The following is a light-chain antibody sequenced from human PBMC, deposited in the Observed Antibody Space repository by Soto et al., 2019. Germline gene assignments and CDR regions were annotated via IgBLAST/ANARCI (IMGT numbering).Light chain of an antibody. Sequence: DVQMTQSPSSLSASVGDRVTITCRASHGISNYLNWNQQKPGKAPNLLIYDPSSLQSGVPSRFSGSGSGTEFTLSISSLQPEDFAAYYGQQSYSNPYTFGQGTRVEIK. CDR3: QQSYSNPYT. V-gene: IGKV1-39*01. J-gene: IGKJ2*01. CDR2: DPS. CDR1: HGISNY.